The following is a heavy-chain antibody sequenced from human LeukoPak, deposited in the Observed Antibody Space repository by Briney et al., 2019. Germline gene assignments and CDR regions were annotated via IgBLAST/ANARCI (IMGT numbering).Heavy chain of an antibody. D-gene: IGHD3-10*01. CDR3: ALWFGDPFDY. V-gene: IGHV3-48*03. J-gene: IGHJ4*02. CDR1: GFTFSSYE. Sequence: GGSLRLSCAASGFTFSSYEMNWVRQAPGKGLEWVSYISSSGSTIYYADSVKGRFTISRDNAKNSLYLQMKSLRAEDTAVYYYALWFGDPFDYWGQGTLVTVSS. CDR2: ISSSGSTI.